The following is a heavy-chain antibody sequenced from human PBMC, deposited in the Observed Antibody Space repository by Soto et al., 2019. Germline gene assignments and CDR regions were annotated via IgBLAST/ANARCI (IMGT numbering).Heavy chain of an antibody. CDR1: GVIFNGDA. Sequence: ASVNVSCKASGVIFNGDAISWVRQAPGQGLEWMGGVLGVFGTASYAQKFQGRVTITADKSTTTAYTELRSLRPEDTAVYYCARSSGSYSPTFFDHWGQGTLVTVSS. CDR3: ARSSGSYSPTFFDH. D-gene: IGHD1-26*01. J-gene: IGHJ4*02. V-gene: IGHV1-69*06. CDR2: VLGVFGTA.